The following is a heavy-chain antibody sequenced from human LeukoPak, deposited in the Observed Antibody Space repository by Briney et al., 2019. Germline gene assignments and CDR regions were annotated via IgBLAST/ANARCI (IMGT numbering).Heavy chain of an antibody. CDR2: IYYSGST. CDR3: AREPTVVTGAFDI. J-gene: IGHJ3*02. CDR1: GGSISSGDYY. D-gene: IGHD4-23*01. Sequence: SETLYLTCTVSGGSISSGDYYWSWIRQPPGKGLEWIGYIYYSGSTYYNPSLKSRVTISVDTSKNQFSLKLSSVTAAVTAVYYCAREPTVVTGAFDIWGQGTMVTVSS. V-gene: IGHV4-30-4*08.